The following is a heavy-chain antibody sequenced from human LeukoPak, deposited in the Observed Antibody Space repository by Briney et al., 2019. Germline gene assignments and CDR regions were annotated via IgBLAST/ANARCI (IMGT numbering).Heavy chain of an antibody. Sequence: PSETLSLTCAVYGGSFSGYYWSWIRQPPGKGLEWIGEINHSGSTNYNPSLKSRVTISVDTSKNQFSLKLSSVTAADTAVYYCARSQEGDYVGSGSYPATYYYYYGLDVWGQGTTVTVSS. V-gene: IGHV4-34*01. CDR2: INHSGST. CDR3: ARSQEGDYVGSGSYPATYYYYYGLDV. J-gene: IGHJ6*02. D-gene: IGHD3-10*01. CDR1: GGSFSGYY.